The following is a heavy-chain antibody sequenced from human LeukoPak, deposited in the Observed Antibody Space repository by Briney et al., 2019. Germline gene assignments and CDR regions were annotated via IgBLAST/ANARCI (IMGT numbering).Heavy chain of an antibody. Sequence: SETLSLTCTVSGGSISSSSYYWGWIRQPPGQGLEWVGSMYYSESTYYNPSLKSRVTVSVDTSKNQFSLKLSSVTAADTAVYYCARHKSIAVAGFFDYWGQGTLVTVSS. CDR3: ARHKSIAVAGFFDY. D-gene: IGHD6-19*01. CDR1: GGSISSSSYY. CDR2: MYYSEST. J-gene: IGHJ4*02. V-gene: IGHV4-39*01.